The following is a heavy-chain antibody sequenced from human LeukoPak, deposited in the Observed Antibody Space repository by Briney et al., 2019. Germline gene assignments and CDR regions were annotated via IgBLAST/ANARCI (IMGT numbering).Heavy chain of an antibody. J-gene: IGHJ6*03. CDR2: VDHTGST. CDR3: ARAILPGLYYYMDV. V-gene: IGHV4-59*13. D-gene: IGHD1-26*01. Sequence: SETLSLTCTVSDDSITMCYWTWIRQPRGKGLEWIGYVDHTGSTKFNPSLNGRVSISLDTSKNQISLKLSSVTAADTAVYYCARAILPGLYYYMDVWGKGTTVIVSS. CDR1: DDSITMCY.